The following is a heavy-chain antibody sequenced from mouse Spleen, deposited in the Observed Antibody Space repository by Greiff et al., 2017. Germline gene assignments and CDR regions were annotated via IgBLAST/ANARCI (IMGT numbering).Heavy chain of an antibody. CDR1: GYTFTSYW. CDR3: ARSPTMTYYFDY. Sequence: QVQLQQSGAELAKPGASVKMSCKASGYTFTSYWMHWVKQRPGQGLEWIGYINPSTGYTEYNQKFKDKATLTADKSSSTAYMQLSSLTSEDSAVYYCARSPTMTYYFDYWGQGTTLTVSS. J-gene: IGHJ2*01. V-gene: IGHV1-7*01. CDR2: INPSTGYT. D-gene: IGHD2-10*01.